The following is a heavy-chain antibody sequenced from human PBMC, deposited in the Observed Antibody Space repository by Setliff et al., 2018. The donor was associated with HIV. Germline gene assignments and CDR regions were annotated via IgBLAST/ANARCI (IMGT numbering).Heavy chain of an antibody. CDR1: GGSFSGYY. V-gene: IGHV4-34*01. Sequence: SETLSLTCAVYGGSFSGYYWSWIRQPPGKGLEWIGEINHSGSTNYNPSLKSRVTISVDTSKSQFSLKLNSVTAADTAVYYCARELGASPHDVFDIWGQGTMVTVS. CDR2: INHSGST. CDR3: ARELGASPHDVFDI. D-gene: IGHD3-16*01. J-gene: IGHJ3*02.